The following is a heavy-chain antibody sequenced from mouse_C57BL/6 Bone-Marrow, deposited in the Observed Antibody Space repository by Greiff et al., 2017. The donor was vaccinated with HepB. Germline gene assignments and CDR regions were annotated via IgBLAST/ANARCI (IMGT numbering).Heavy chain of an antibody. CDR2: INPNYGTT. V-gene: IGHV1-39*01. CDR1: GYSFTDYN. D-gene: IGHD1-1*01. J-gene: IGHJ1*03. Sequence: VQLQQSRPELVKPGASVKISCKASGYSFTDYNMNWVKQSNGKSLEWIGVINPNYGTTSYNQKFKGKATLTVDQSSSTAYMQLNSLTSEDSAVYYCAREFITTVVAPYWYFDVWGTGTTVTVSS. CDR3: AREFITTVVAPYWYFDV.